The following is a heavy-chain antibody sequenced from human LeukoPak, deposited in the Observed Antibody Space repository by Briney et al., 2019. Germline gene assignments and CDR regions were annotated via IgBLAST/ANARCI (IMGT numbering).Heavy chain of an antibody. CDR1: GYSFTSYW. Sequence: GESLKISCKGSGYSFTSYWIGWVRQMPGKGLEGMGIIFPGDSDTRYSPSFQGQVTISADKSISTAYLQWSSLKASDTAMYYCARLLGPRFLEWPLDYWGQGTLVTVSS. V-gene: IGHV5-51*01. J-gene: IGHJ4*02. CDR2: IFPGDSDT. D-gene: IGHD3-3*01. CDR3: ARLLGPRFLEWPLDY.